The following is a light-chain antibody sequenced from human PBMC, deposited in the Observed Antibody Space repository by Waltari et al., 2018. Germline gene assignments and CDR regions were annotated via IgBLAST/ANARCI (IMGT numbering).Light chain of an antibody. V-gene: IGLV2-11*01. Sequence: WVQQRPGQAPRLLIYKGNTRPSGVPDRFSGSNFGNTASLTITGAQAEDESDYYCCPYAGSSILLFGGGTKLTVL. CDR3: CPYAGSSILL. CDR2: KGN. J-gene: IGLJ2*01.